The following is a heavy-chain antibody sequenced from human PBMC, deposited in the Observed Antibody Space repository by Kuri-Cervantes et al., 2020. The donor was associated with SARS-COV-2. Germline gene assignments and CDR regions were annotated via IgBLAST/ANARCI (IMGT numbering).Heavy chain of an antibody. D-gene: IGHD3-10*01. V-gene: IGHV3-21*04. CDR3: ARVSGYYYYMDV. Sequence: GGSLRLSCAASGFTFSSYSMNWVRQAPGKGLEWVSSISSSSSYIYYADSVKGRFTISRDNAKNSLYLQMNSLRAEDTALYYCARVSGYYYYMDVWGKGTTVTVSS. CDR2: ISSSSSYI. J-gene: IGHJ6*03. CDR1: GFTFSSYS.